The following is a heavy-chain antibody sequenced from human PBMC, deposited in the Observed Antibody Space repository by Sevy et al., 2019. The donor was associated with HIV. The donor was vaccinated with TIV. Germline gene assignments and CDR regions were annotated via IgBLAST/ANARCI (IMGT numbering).Heavy chain of an antibody. Sequence: WETLSLTCAVSGYSISSDYYWGWIRQPPGMGLEWIGSIYHSGYSYYNPSLKSRVTISVDTSKNQFSLKLSSVTAADTAVYYCARAIGTQVAGRYYFDDWGQGTLVTVSS. J-gene: IGHJ4*02. D-gene: IGHD6-19*01. CDR1: GYSISSDYY. V-gene: IGHV4-38-2*01. CDR3: ARAIGTQVAGRYYFDD. CDR2: IYHSGYS.